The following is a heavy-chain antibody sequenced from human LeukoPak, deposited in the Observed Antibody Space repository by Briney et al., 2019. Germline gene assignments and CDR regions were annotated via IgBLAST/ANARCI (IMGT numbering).Heavy chain of an antibody. CDR2: IYSGGST. Sequence: GGSLRLSCAASGFTVSSNYMSWVRQAPGKGLEWVSVIYSGGSTYYADSVKGRFTISRDNSKNTLYLQMNSLRAEDTAVYYCARRAGAYTHPYDYWGQGTLVTVSS. CDR3: ARRAGAYTHPYDY. CDR1: GFTVSSNY. J-gene: IGHJ4*02. V-gene: IGHV3-53*01. D-gene: IGHD3-16*01.